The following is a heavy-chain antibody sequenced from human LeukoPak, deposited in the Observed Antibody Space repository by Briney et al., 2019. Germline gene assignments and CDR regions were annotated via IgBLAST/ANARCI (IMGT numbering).Heavy chain of an antibody. CDR2: IYDSGTSATT. Sequence: SETLSLTCTVSGGSMNHHYWSWVRQPPGKEPEWIAYIYDSGTSATTDYNASLKSRVTVSMDTSKRQFSLRLDSVTAADTAVYYCAEIPRDWGQGNLVTVSS. J-gene: IGHJ4*02. CDR3: AEIPRD. CDR1: GGSMNHHY. V-gene: IGHV4-59*11.